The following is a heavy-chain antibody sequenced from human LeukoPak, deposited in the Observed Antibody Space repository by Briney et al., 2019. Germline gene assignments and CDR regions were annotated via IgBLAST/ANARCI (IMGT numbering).Heavy chain of an antibody. V-gene: IGHV1-2*02. CDR3: ARDLTIFGVVNYYYGMDV. J-gene: IGHJ6*02. Sequence: ASVKVSCKASRYTFTGYYMHWVRPAPGQGLEWMGWINPNSGGTNYAQKFQGRVTMTKDTSISTAYMELSRLRSDDTAVYYCARDLTIFGVVNYYYGMDVWGQGTTVTVSS. CDR2: INPNSGGT. D-gene: IGHD3-3*01. CDR1: RYTFTGYY.